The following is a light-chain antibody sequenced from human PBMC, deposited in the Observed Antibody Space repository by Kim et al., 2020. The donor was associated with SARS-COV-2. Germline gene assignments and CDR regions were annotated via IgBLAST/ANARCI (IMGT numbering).Light chain of an antibody. CDR3: QQYKTYSVA. Sequence: ASQGDTVTITCRASQNINSWLAWYQQKPGKAPKLLIYKASSLESGVPSRFSGSGSGTQFTLTISSLQPDDFATYYCQQYKTYSVAFGQGTKVDIK. CDR2: KAS. CDR1: QNINSW. J-gene: IGKJ1*01. V-gene: IGKV1-5*03.